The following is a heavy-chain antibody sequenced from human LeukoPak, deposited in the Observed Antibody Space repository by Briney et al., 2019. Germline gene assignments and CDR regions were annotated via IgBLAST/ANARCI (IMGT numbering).Heavy chain of an antibody. V-gene: IGHV3-30-3*01. CDR1: GFTFSSYA. CDR3: ARDLVAGTSDYYDY. CDR2: ISFDGSIK. D-gene: IGHD6-19*01. J-gene: IGHJ4*02. Sequence: GGSLRLSCAASGFTFSSYAMHWVRQAPGKGLDWVAVISFDGSIKAYADSVKGQFTISRDNSKNTLYLQMNSLRPEDTAVYYCARDLVAGTSDYYDYESRGTLAIVSS.